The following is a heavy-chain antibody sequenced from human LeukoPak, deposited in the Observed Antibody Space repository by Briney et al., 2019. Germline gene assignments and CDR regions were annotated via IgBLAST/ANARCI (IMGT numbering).Heavy chain of an antibody. D-gene: IGHD4-17*01. V-gene: IGHV3-23*01. CDR2: ISGSGTSK. Sequence: GGSLRLSCAGSGFTCCSHAMIWVRHAPGKELEWVSAISGSGTSKSYADSVKGRFTSSRDNSKTSVSLQMNSLRVENTAMYYCTKVDPATVTPGVFYYYYYMDVWGKGTTVTVSS. CDR3: TKVDPATVTPGVFYYYYYMDV. CDR1: GFTCCSHA. J-gene: IGHJ6*03.